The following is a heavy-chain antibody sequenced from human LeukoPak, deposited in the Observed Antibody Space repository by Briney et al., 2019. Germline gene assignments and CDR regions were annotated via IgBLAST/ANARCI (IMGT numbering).Heavy chain of an antibody. CDR2: INPNSGGT. CDR3: AREISDYASAY. V-gene: IGHV1-2*02. D-gene: IGHD4-17*01. Sequence: GASVRVSCKASGYPFTGYYIHWARQAPGQGLEWMGWINPNSGGTNYAQKFQGRVTMTSDTSITTAYMDLSRLTSDDTAVYYCAREISDYASAYWGQGTLVTVSS. CDR1: GYPFTGYY. J-gene: IGHJ4*02.